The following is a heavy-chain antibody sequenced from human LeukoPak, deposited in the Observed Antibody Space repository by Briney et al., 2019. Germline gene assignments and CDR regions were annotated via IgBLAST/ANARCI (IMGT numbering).Heavy chain of an antibody. D-gene: IGHD1-1*01. V-gene: IGHV3-53*01. CDR1: GFTVSSNS. CDR3: ARALLGGWNLKAYFDY. J-gene: IGHJ4*02. CDR2: IYSDNT. Sequence: GGSLRLSCTVSGFTVSSNSMSWVRQAPGKGLEWVSFIYSDNTHYSDSVKGRFTISRDNPKNTLYLQMNSLRAEDTAVYYCARALLGGWNLKAYFDYWGQGTLVTVSS.